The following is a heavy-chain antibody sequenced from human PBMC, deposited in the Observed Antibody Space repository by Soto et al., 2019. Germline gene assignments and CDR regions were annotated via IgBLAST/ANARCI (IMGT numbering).Heavy chain of an antibody. CDR2: ISGYNGNT. V-gene: IGHV1-18*01. CDR1: GYTFTSYG. J-gene: IGHJ4*02. Sequence: ASVKVSCKASGYTFTSYGISWVRQAPGQGLEWMGWISGYNGNTNLAQKLQGRVTMTRDTSTSTVYMELSSLRSEDTAVYYCARIAADCYDSSGYNYFDYWGQGTLVTVSS. CDR3: ARIAADCYDSSGYNYFDY. D-gene: IGHD3-22*01.